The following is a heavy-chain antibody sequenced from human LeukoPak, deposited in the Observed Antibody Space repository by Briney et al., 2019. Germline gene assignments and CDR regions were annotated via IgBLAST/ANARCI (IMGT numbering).Heavy chain of an antibody. V-gene: IGHV3-23*01. CDR2: INAVDTNT. Sequence: GGSLRLSCAASGFIFSNYAMTWVRQAPGKGLEYVSTINAVDTNTYYADSVKGRFTVSRDNSKNTLYLQLNSLRADDTAVYYCAKWFLDGNWGQGTLASVSS. CDR3: AKWFLDGN. CDR1: GFIFSNYA. D-gene: IGHD3-10*01. J-gene: IGHJ4*02.